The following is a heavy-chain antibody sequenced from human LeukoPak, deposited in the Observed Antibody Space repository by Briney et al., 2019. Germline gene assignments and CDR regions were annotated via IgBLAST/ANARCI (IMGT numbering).Heavy chain of an antibody. CDR3: ARLQFRVAFDY. J-gene: IGHJ4*02. CDR2: IYDGGST. V-gene: IGHV3-53*01. CDR1: XXXVSSNY. D-gene: IGHD3-3*01. Sequence: PGGSLRLSCAASXXXVSSNYMSWVRQAPGKGLEWVSIIYDGGSTFYADSVKGRFTISRDNSKNTLFLQMNSLRAEDTAIYYCARLQFRVAFDYWGQGTLVTVSS.